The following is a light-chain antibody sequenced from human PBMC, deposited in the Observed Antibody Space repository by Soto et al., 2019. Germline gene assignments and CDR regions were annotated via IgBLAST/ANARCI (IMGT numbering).Light chain of an antibody. V-gene: IGLV1-44*01. Sequence: QSVLTQPPSASGTPGQRVTISCSGRRSNIGSNTVNWYQQLPGTAPKLLIYSNNQRPSGVTDRFCGSKSGTSASLAISGLQYDDEADYYCAAWDASLNGYVFGTGTKLTVL. CDR1: RSNIGSNT. J-gene: IGLJ1*01. CDR3: AAWDASLNGYV. CDR2: SNN.